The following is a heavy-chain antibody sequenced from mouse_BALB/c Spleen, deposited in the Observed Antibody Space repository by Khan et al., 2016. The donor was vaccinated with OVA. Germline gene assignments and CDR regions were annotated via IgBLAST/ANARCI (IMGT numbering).Heavy chain of an antibody. V-gene: IGHV3-8*02. CDR1: GDSITRGY. Sequence: EVQLQESGPSLVKPSQTLSLTCYVTGDSITRGYWNWIRKFPGNKLDYMGYISDSGNTYCNPSLKRRISITRDTSKNQYYLQLNSVTTEDTATYYCACELRGFAYWGQGNLVTVSA. CDR3: ACELRGFAY. CDR2: ISDSGNT. D-gene: IGHD1-1*01. J-gene: IGHJ3*01.